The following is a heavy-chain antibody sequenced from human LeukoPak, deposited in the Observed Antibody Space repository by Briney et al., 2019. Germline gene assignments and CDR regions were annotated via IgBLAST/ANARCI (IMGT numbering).Heavy chain of an antibody. J-gene: IGHJ4*02. CDR2: IYYSGST. V-gene: IGHV4-61*01. CDR3: ARGYYYGSGSYYLT. Sequence: SETLSLTCTVSGGSVSSGSYYWSWIRQPPGKGLEWIGYIYYSGSTNYNPSLKSRVTISVDTSKNQFSLKLSSVTAADTAVYYCARGYYYGSGSYYLTWGQGTLVTVSS. D-gene: IGHD3-10*01. CDR1: GGSVSSGSYY.